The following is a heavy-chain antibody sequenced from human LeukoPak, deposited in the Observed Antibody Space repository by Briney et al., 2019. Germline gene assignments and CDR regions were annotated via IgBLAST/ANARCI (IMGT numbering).Heavy chain of an antibody. D-gene: IGHD2-8*01. Sequence: GGSLRLSCSASGFTFKSYAMRGVRQAPGKGLEWVSAISGNGGTTYYADSVKGRFTISRDNSKSTLYLQMNSLKAEDKCVYYWAKAGSYTNGVCSNFDYWGQGTLVTVSS. CDR3: AKAGSYTNGVCSNFDY. J-gene: IGHJ4*02. CDR1: GFTFKSYA. CDR2: ISGNGGTT. V-gene: IGHV3-23*01.